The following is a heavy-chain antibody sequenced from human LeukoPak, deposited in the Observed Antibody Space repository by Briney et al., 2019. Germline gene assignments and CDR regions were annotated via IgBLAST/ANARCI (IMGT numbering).Heavy chain of an antibody. CDR1: GGTFSSYA. Sequence: SVTVSCKASGGTFSSYAISWVRQAPGQGLEWMGRIIPICGTANYAQKFQGRVTITADKSTSTAYMELSSLRSEDTAVYYCARDGSSSNDYWGQRTLVTVSS. CDR2: IIPICGTA. J-gene: IGHJ4*02. CDR3: ARDGSSSNDY. D-gene: IGHD6-6*01. V-gene: IGHV1-69*06.